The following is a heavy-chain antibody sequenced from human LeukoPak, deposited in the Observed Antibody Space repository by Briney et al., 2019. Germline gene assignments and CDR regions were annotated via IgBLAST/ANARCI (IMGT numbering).Heavy chain of an antibody. CDR3: ARFGVTVVIDWFDP. J-gene: IGHJ5*02. CDR1: GYTFTGYY. D-gene: IGHD4-23*01. Sequence: ASVKVSCKASGYTFTGYYMHWVRQAPGQGLEWMGWINPNSGGTNYAQKFQGRVTMTRDTSISTAYMELSRLRSDDTAVYYCARFGVTVVIDWFDPWGQGTLVTVSS. CDR2: INPNSGGT. V-gene: IGHV1-2*02.